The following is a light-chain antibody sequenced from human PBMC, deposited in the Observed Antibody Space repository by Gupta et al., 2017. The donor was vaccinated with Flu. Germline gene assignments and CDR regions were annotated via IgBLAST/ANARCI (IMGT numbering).Light chain of an antibody. CDR3: QQYYSTPFT. V-gene: IGKV4-1*01. J-gene: IGKJ3*01. CDR1: QSVLYSSNNNNY. Sequence: DTVMNQSPDSLAWSLGGRAPINCKSSQSVLYSSNNNNYLAWYQQKPGQPPKLLIYWASTRESGVPDRFSGGGSGTDFTLTISSLQAEDVAVYYCQQYYSTPFTFGPGTKVDIK. CDR2: WAS.